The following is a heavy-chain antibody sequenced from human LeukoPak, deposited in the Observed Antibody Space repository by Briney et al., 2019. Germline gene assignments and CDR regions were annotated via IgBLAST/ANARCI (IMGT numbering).Heavy chain of an antibody. Sequence: SCKVSGYTLTELSMNWVRQAPGKGLEWVSSISSSSNYIYYADSVKGRFTISRDNAKNSLYLQMNSLRAEDTAVYYCASKITMVRGVIITPDYWGQGTLVTVSS. V-gene: IGHV3-21*01. CDR3: ASKITMVRGVIITPDY. J-gene: IGHJ4*02. CDR2: ISSSSNYI. D-gene: IGHD3-10*01. CDR1: GYTLTELS.